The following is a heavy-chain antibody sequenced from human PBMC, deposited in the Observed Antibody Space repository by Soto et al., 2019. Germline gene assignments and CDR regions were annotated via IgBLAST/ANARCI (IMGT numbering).Heavy chain of an antibody. CDR1: GFTFSSYA. V-gene: IGHV3-30-3*01. CDR3: ASPPQVGPKTSDY. J-gene: IGHJ4*02. Sequence: GGSLRLSCAASGFTFSSYAMHWVRQAPGKGLEWVAVISYDGSNKYYVDSVKGRFTISRDNSKNTLYLQMNSLRAEDTAVYYCASPPQVGPKTSDYWGQGTLVTVSS. CDR2: ISYDGSNK. D-gene: IGHD1-26*01.